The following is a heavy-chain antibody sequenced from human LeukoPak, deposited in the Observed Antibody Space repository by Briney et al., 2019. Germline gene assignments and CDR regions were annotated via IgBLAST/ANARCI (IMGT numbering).Heavy chain of an antibody. CDR3: ARGSHGYYYDSSGYDY. D-gene: IGHD3-22*01. V-gene: IGHV4-59*01. J-gene: IGHJ4*02. CDR2: IYYSGRT. Sequence: PSETLSLTCTVAGGSISSYYWSWIRQPLGKGLEWSGYIYYSGRTNYNPSLKSRVTISVDTSKNQFSLKLSSVTAADTAVYYWARGSHGYYYDSSGYDYWGQGTLVTVSS. CDR1: GGSISSYY.